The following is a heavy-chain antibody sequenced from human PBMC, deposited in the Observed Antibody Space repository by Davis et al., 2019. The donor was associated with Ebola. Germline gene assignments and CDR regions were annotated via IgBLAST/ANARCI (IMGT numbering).Heavy chain of an antibody. V-gene: IGHV3-30*02. CDR3: ARDGGIATTGGPFDY. CDR2: IPSNGHKT. Sequence: GESLKISCTASGFIFSHYGMHWVRQAPGKGLEWVAFIPSNGHKTYYPDSVKGRFVLSRDDSKDTLSLQMNSLRPDDTAVYYCARDGGIATTGGPFDYWGQGTLVTVSS. CDR1: GFIFSHYG. J-gene: IGHJ4*02. D-gene: IGHD6-13*01.